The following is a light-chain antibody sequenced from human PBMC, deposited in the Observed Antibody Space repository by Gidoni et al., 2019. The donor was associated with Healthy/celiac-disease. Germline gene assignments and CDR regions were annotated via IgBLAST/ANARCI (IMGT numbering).Light chain of an antibody. J-gene: IGKJ2*01. CDR2: AAS. V-gene: IGKV1-39*01. Sequence: DIQMTQSPSSLSASVGDRVTITCRASQSISSYLNWYQQKPGKAPKLLIYAASSLQSRVPSRFSGSGSGTDFTLTISSLQPEDFATYYCQQSYSTLLFGQGTKLEIK. CDR1: QSISSY. CDR3: QQSYSTLL.